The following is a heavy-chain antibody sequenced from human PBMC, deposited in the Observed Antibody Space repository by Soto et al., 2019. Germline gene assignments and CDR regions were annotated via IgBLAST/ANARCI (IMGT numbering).Heavy chain of an antibody. CDR2: MNPNSGNT. J-gene: IGHJ6*02. V-gene: IGHV1-8*01. CDR1: GYTFTNYN. Sequence: QVQLVQSGAEVKKPGASVKVSCKTSGYTFTNYNINWVRQAPGQGLEWMGWMNPNSGNTGYAQKFQGRLTMTSDTSISTAYMELINLRSDDTAVYYCAWGDFSCWECMDVWGQGTTVTVSS. D-gene: IGHD2-2*01. CDR3: AWGDFSCWECMDV.